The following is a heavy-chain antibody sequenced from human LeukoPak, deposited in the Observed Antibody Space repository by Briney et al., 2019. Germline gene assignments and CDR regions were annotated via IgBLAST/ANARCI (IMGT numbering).Heavy chain of an antibody. CDR3: ARGHSGCDAFDI. J-gene: IGHJ3*02. V-gene: IGHV1-8*01. D-gene: IGHD5-12*01. CDR1: RYTFTSYD. CDR2: MIPNSGNT. Sequence: ASVKVSCKASRYTFTSYDINWVRQATGQGLEWMGWMIPNSGNTGYAQKFQGRVTMTRNTSISTAYMELSSLRSEDTAVYYCARGHSGCDAFDIWGQGTMVTVSS.